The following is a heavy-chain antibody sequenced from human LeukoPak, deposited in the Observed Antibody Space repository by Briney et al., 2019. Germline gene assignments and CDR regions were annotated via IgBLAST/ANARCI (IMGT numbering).Heavy chain of an antibody. CDR1: GGSISSGGYY. CDR3: ARGILGDNWFDP. CDR2: IYYSGST. V-gene: IGHV4-31*03. Sequence: PSETLSLTCTVSGGSISSGGYYWSWIRQHPGKGLEWIGYIYYSGSTYYNPSLKSRVTISADTSKNQFSLKLSSVTAADTAVYYCARGILGDNWFDPWGQGTLVTVSS. D-gene: IGHD5-18*01. J-gene: IGHJ5*02.